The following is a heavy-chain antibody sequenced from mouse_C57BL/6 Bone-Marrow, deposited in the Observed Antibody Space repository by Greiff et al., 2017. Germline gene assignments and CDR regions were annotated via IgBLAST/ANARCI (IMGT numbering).Heavy chain of an antibody. CDR2: IRNNAHNHAT. V-gene: IGHV6-6*01. CDR1: GFTFSDAW. J-gene: IGHJ4*01. CDR3: TPRWLPRGDY. Sequence: EVQLQQSGGGLVQPGGSMKLSCAASGFTFSDAWMDWVRQSQEKGLEWVAEIRNNAHNHATYYAESVKGRFTISRDDSKSSVYLQMHSVRAEDTGIYYCTPRWLPRGDYWGQGTSVTVSS. D-gene: IGHD2-3*01.